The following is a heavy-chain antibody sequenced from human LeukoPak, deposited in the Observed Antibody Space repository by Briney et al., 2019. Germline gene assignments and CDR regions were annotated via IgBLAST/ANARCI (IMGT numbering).Heavy chain of an antibody. Sequence: TGGSLRLSCAASGFTFSSYWMSWVRQAPGKGLEWVANVKQDGSEKYYVDSVKGRFTISRDNAKNSLDLQMNGLRAEDTAVYYCARTTPYYYGMDVWGQGTTVTVSS. J-gene: IGHJ6*02. CDR3: ARTTPYYYGMDV. D-gene: IGHD1-7*01. V-gene: IGHV3-7*01. CDR2: VKQDGSEK. CDR1: GFTFSSYW.